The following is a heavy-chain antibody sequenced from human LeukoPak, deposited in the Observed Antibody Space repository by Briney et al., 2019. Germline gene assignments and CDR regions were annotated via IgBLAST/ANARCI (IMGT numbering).Heavy chain of an antibody. Sequence: SETLSLTCTVSGGSISSSSYYWGWIRQPPGEGLEWIGSIYYSGSTYYNPSLKSRVTISVDTSKNQFSLKLSSVTAADTAVYYCARRLGYCSSTSCYSNWFDPWGQGTLVTVSS. CDR3: ARRLGYCSSTSCYSNWFDP. J-gene: IGHJ5*02. CDR1: GGSISSSSYY. V-gene: IGHV4-39*01. D-gene: IGHD2-2*01. CDR2: IYYSGST.